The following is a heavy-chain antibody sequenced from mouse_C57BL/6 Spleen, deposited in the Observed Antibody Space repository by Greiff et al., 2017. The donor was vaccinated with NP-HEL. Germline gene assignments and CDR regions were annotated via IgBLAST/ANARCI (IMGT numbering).Heavy chain of an antibody. CDR2: IYPGSGST. Sequence: VQLQQPGAELVKPGASVKMSCKASGYTFTSYWITWVKQRPGQGLEWIGDIYPGSGSTNYNEKFKSKATLTVDTSSSTAYMQLSSLTSEDSAVYYCARGGHYYGSSSAWFAYWGQGTLVTVSA. D-gene: IGHD1-1*01. CDR3: ARGGHYYGSSSAWFAY. CDR1: GYTFTSYW. V-gene: IGHV1-55*01. J-gene: IGHJ3*01.